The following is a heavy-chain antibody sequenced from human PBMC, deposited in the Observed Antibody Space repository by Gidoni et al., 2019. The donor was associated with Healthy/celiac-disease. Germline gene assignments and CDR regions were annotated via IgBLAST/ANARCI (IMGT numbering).Heavy chain of an antibody. CDR3: ARDTGYCSSTSCYGGASFDY. CDR2: INWNGGST. D-gene: IGHD2-2*01. V-gene: IGHV3-20*04. CDR1: GFTFADSG. J-gene: IGHJ4*02. Sequence: EVQLVESGGGVVRPGGSLRLSCAASGFTFADSGISWVRQAPGKGLEWGSGINWNGGSTGYADSVKGRFTISRDNAKNSLYLQMNSLRAEDTALYYCARDTGYCSSTSCYGGASFDYWGQGTLVTVSS.